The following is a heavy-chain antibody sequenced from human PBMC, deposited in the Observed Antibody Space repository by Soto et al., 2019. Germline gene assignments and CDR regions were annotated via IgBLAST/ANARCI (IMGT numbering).Heavy chain of an antibody. V-gene: IGHV4-34*01. CDR1: GGSFSGYY. CDR3: ARTLGDDYDFWSGYYATHFDY. J-gene: IGHJ4*02. D-gene: IGHD3-3*01. Sequence: SETLSLTCAVYGGSFSGYYWSWIRQPPGKGLEWIGEINHSGSTNYNPSLKSRVTISVDTSKNQFSLKLSSVTAADTAVYYCARTLGDDYDFWSGYYATHFDYWGQGTLVTVSS. CDR2: INHSGST.